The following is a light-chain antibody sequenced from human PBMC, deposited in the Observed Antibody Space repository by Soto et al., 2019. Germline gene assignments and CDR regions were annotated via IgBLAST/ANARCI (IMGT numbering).Light chain of an antibody. J-gene: IGKJ4*01. Sequence: DIQLTQSPSFLSASVGDRVTITCRASLGLSSYLAWYQKKPGKAPNLLIYSASTLQSGVPSRFSGSGSGTEITLTISGLQPEDFGTYYCQQLNRYPLTFGGGTKVEIK. CDR3: QQLNRYPLT. CDR2: SAS. CDR1: LGLSSY. V-gene: IGKV1-9*01.